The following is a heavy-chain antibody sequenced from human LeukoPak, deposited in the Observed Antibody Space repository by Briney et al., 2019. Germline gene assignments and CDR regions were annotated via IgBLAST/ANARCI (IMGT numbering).Heavy chain of an antibody. J-gene: IGHJ5*02. D-gene: IGHD1-7*01. CDR1: GGSFSGYY. Sequence: PSETLSLTCAVYGGSFSGYYWSWIRQPPGKGLEWIGEINHSGRTNYNPSLKSRVTISVDTSKNQFSLKLSSVTAADTAVYYCARGYNWNYVERFDPWGQGTLVTVSS. CDR2: INHSGRT. CDR3: ARGYNWNYVERFDP. V-gene: IGHV4-34*01.